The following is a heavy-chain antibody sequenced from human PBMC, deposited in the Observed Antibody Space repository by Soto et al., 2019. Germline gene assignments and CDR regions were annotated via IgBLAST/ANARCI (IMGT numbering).Heavy chain of an antibody. Sequence: QVQLVESGGGVVQPGRSLRLSCAASGFTFSSYGMHWVRQAPGKGLEWVAVIWYDGSNKYYAASVKGRFTTSRDNSKNTLDRQMNSLRAEDTAVYYCAREITWNQMTYGMDVWGHGSTVTVSS. J-gene: IGHJ6*02. CDR1: GFTFSSYG. CDR2: IWYDGSNK. CDR3: AREITWNQMTYGMDV. D-gene: IGHD1-1*01. V-gene: IGHV3-33*01.